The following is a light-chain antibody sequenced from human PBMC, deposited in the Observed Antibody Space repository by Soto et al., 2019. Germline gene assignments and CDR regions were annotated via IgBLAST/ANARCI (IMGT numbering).Light chain of an antibody. V-gene: IGKV3-15*01. CDR1: QNINSN. CDR3: QQYVSSPQT. Sequence: EIVMTQSPDSLSVSPGERATLSCRASQNINSNLAWYQQKPGQAPRLLIYGASTRATGVPARFSGSGSGTDFTLTISRLEPEDFAMYFCQQYVSSPQTFGQGTKVDIK. CDR2: GAS. J-gene: IGKJ1*01.